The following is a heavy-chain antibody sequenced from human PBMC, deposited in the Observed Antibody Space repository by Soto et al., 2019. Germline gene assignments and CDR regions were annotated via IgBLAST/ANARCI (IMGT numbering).Heavy chain of an antibody. V-gene: IGHV3-23*01. CDR1: GFILSIYA. D-gene: IGHD3-10*01. CDR3: AKAGGDC. CDR2: FTGSGGVT. Sequence: PGGSLRLSCAASGFILSIYAMSWIRQAPGKGLEWVSGFTGSGGVTWYADSVKGRFTISRDTSKNTFYLHLNSLRAEDTAVYYCAKAGGDCWGQGTPVTVSS. J-gene: IGHJ4*02.